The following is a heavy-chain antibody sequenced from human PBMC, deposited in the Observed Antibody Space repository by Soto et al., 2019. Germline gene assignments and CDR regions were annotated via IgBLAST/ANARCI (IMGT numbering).Heavy chain of an antibody. Sequence: GFLRLSCADSGFTFSSYTMSWVRQAPGKGLEWVSAISGSGGSTYYADSVKGRFTISRDNSKNTLYLQMNSLRAEDTAVYYCAKDLWGSGWPDAFDIWGQGTMVTVSS. V-gene: IGHV3-23*01. CDR3: AKDLWGSGWPDAFDI. CDR2: ISGSGGST. CDR1: GFTFSSYT. J-gene: IGHJ3*02. D-gene: IGHD6-19*01.